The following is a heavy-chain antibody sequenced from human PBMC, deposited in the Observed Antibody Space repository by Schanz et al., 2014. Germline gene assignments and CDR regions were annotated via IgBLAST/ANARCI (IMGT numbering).Heavy chain of an antibody. J-gene: IGHJ4*02. CDR2: IIPSLGLA. Sequence: QVQLVQSGPEVKEPGASVKVSCKASGGTFNSYTINWVRQAPGQGLEWMGRIIPSLGLAKYEQKFQDKVTITADTSTTTAYMELSGLRSEDTAVYYCARDRLECGAECYSVEVFEIWGQGTLVIVSS. CDR1: GGTFNSYT. D-gene: IGHD2-21*01. CDR3: ARDRLECGAECYSVEVFEI. V-gene: IGHV1-69*09.